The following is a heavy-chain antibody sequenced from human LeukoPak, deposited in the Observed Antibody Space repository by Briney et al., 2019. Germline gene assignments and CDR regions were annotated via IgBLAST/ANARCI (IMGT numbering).Heavy chain of an antibody. D-gene: IGHD1-20*01. J-gene: IGHJ6*03. CDR3: ASSPPLTPSRRITGTPPGYYYYMDV. CDR2: IYYSGST. Sequence: KPSETLSLTCTVSGGSISSSSYYRGWIRQPPGKGLEWIGSIYYSGSTYYNPSLKSRVTISVDTSKNQFSLKLSSVTAADTAVYYCASSPPLTPSRRITGTPPGYYYYMDVWGQGTTVTVSS. V-gene: IGHV4-39*07. CDR1: GGSISSSSYY.